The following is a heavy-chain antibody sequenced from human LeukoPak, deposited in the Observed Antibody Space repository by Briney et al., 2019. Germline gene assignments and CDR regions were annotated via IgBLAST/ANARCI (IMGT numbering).Heavy chain of an antibody. J-gene: IGHJ4*02. V-gene: IGHV4-61*02. Sequence: SETLSLTCTVSGGSISSSSYYWGWIRQPAGKGLEWIGRIYTSGSTNYNPSLKSRVTMSVDTSKNQFSLKLSSVTAADTAVYYCARVRYSGYETYYFDYWGQGTLVTVSS. CDR2: IYTSGST. D-gene: IGHD5-12*01. CDR3: ARVRYSGYETYYFDY. CDR1: GGSISSSSYY.